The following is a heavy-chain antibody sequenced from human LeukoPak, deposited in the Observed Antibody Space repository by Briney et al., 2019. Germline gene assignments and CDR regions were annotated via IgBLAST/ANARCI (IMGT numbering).Heavy chain of an antibody. Sequence: SVKVSCKASGGTFSSYTISWVRQAPGQGLEWMGRIIPILGIANYAQKFQGRVTITADKSTSTAYMELSSLRSEDTAVYYCARERGEYVSLNFDYWGQGTLVTVSS. J-gene: IGHJ4*02. V-gene: IGHV1-69*04. CDR3: ARERGEYVSLNFDY. D-gene: IGHD3-16*01. CDR1: GGTFSSYT. CDR2: IIPILGIA.